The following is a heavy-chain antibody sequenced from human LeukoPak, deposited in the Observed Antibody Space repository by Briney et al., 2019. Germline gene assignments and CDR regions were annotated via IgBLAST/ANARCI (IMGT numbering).Heavy chain of an antibody. CDR3: ASSPSSVDWFDP. Sequence: SETLSLTCTVSGDSIRSYYWSWLRQPTGKGVEWIGYIYYSGSTNYNPSLKGRVNISVDKSKNQFALKLRTVRAADRAVDYCASSPSSVDWFDPSGQGALFTVSS. J-gene: IGHJ5*02. D-gene: IGHD5/OR15-5a*01. CDR2: IYYSGST. CDR1: GDSIRSYY. V-gene: IGHV4-59*01.